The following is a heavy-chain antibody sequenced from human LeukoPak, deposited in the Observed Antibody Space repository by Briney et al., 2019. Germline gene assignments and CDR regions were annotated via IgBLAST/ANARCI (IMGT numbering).Heavy chain of an antibody. Sequence: PSETLSLTRTVSGGSISSGGYYWSWIRQPPGKGLEWIGYIYYSGSTYYYNPSLESRVTISLDTSKNQFSLKLNSLTAADTAVYYCARDREWELQSSRYFDYWGQGTLVTVSS. CDR1: GGSISSGGYY. CDR2: IYYSGSTY. CDR3: ARDREWELQSSRYFDY. V-gene: IGHV4-61*08. D-gene: IGHD1-26*01. J-gene: IGHJ4*02.